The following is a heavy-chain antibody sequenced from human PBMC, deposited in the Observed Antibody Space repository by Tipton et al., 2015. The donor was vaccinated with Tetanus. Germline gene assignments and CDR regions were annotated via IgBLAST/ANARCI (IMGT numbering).Heavy chain of an antibody. CDR3: VTVNFPNYYHYGMDV. Sequence: LRLSCATSGFPLHSYHMAWVRQAPGKGLEWIGEINHSGNTNHNPSPKSRVTLSVDTSKNQFSLKLNSVAAADTAMYYCVTVNFPNYYHYGMDVWGQGTTVTVSS. CDR1: GFPLHSYH. D-gene: IGHD1-1*01. CDR2: INHSGNT. J-gene: IGHJ6*02. V-gene: IGHV4-34*01.